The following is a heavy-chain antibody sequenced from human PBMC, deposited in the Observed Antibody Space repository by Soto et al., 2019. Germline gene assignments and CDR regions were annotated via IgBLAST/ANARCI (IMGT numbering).Heavy chain of an antibody. D-gene: IGHD2-8*02. CDR2: IYYSGST. Sequence: SETLSLTCTASGGSISSYYWSWIRQPPGKGLEWIGYIYYSGSTNYNPSLKSRVTISVDTSKNQFSLKLSSVTAADTAVYYCARSLVASFDYWGQGTLVTAPQ. CDR1: GGSISSYY. J-gene: IGHJ4*02. CDR3: ARSLVASFDY. V-gene: IGHV4-59*01.